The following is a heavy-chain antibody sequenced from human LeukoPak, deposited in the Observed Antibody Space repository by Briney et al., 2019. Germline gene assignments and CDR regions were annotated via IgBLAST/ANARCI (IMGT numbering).Heavy chain of an antibody. D-gene: IGHD3-10*01. Sequence: PGGSLRLSCAASGFTFSNYEMNWVRQAPGKGLEWLSYISGNGNTIYYADSVKGRFTISRDNAKNSLYLQMNSLRAEDTAVYYCARGSLVHHYGSGSYRIRAGFDSWGQGTLVTVSS. CDR1: GFTFSNYE. CDR2: ISGNGNTI. J-gene: IGHJ5*01. V-gene: IGHV3-48*03. CDR3: ARGSLVHHYGSGSYRIRAGFDS.